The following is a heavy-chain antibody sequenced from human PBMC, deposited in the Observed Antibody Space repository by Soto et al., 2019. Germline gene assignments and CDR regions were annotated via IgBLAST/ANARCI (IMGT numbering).Heavy chain of an antibody. CDR3: ERYGLVHDRTTYLDV. D-gene: IGHD3-22*01. V-gene: IGHV5-10-1*01. J-gene: IGHJ4*02. Sequence: GESLKISCTGSGYSFTNYWISWVRQMPGKGLEWMGMIDPSDSHTDYSPSFQGLVTISVDKSIITAYLQWSSLKASDTAMYSCERYGLVHDRTTYLDVWGKGKLVTVFS. CDR1: GYSFTNYW. CDR2: IDPSDSHT.